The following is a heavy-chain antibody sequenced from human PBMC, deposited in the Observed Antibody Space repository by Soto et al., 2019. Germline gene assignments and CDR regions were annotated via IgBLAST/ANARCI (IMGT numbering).Heavy chain of an antibody. Sequence: ASETLSLTCGVSGGSFSDYSWNWIRQAPGKGLEWIGEINHRGTFNYNPSLKSRVTLSVDTSRNQFSLKVKSVTAADTAVYYCAAGGGFLHCRMIWFDPWGQGTLVTVSS. CDR1: GGSFSDYS. CDR3: AAGGGFLHCRMIWFDP. J-gene: IGHJ5*02. D-gene: IGHD2-15*01. V-gene: IGHV4-34*01. CDR2: INHRGTF.